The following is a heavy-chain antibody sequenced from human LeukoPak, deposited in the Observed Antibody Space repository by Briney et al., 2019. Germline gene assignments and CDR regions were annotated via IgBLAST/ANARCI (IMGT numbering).Heavy chain of an antibody. CDR2: ISGSGGST. CDR3: ARGYSSSWYWFDP. V-gene: IGHV3-23*01. D-gene: IGHD6-13*01. CDR1: GFTFSSYA. Sequence: GGSLRLSCAASGFTFSSYAMSWVRQAPGKGLEWVSAISGSGGSTYYADSVKGGFTISRDNSKNTLYLQMNSLRAEDTAVYYCARGYSSSWYWFDPWGQGTLVTVSS. J-gene: IGHJ5*02.